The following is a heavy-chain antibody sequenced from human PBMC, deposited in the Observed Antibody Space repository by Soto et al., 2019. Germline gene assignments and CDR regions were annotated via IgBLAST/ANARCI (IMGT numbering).Heavy chain of an antibody. V-gene: IGHV3-48*03. D-gene: IGHD3-3*01. CDR2: ISDSGGTV. CDR3: ARDLLHYDFWSGYSAYFYYGMDV. Sequence: GGSLRLSCAASGFTFSSYEMNWVRQAPGQGLEWVSYISDSGGTVYYADSVKGRFTVSRDIAQNSVYLQMNSLRTEDTAVYYCARDLLHYDFWSGYSAYFYYGMDVWGPGTTVTV. J-gene: IGHJ6*02. CDR1: GFTFSSYE.